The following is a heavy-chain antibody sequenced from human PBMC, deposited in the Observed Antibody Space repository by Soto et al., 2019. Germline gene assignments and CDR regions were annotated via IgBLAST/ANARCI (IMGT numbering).Heavy chain of an antibody. J-gene: IGHJ6*02. V-gene: IGHV3-21*01. D-gene: IGHD1-26*01. CDR2: ISSSSSYI. CDR1: GFTFSSYS. CDR3: ARDGRNYYGMDV. Sequence: LSLTCAASGFTFSSYSMNWVRQAPGKGLEWVSSISSSSSYIYYADSVKGRFTISRDNAKNSLYLQMNSLRAEDTAVYYCARDGRNYYGMDVWGQGTTVTVSS.